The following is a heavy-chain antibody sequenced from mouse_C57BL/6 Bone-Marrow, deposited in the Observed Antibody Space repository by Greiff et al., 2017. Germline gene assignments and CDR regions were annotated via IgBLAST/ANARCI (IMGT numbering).Heavy chain of an antibody. D-gene: IGHD2-4*01. CDR1: VSTFTSYG. Sequence: QVQLQQSGAELARPGASVKLSCKASVSTFTSYGISWLQQTTGQGLEWIGEIYPRSGNTYYNEKFKGKATLTADKSSSTAYIELRSLTSEDSAVYFCARYYDYDLYYFDYWGQGTTLTVSS. J-gene: IGHJ2*01. CDR3: ARYYDYDLYYFDY. CDR2: IYPRSGNT. V-gene: IGHV1-81*01.